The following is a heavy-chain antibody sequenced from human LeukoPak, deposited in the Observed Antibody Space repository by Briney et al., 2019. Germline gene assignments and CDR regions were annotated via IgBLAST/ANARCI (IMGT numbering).Heavy chain of an antibody. D-gene: IGHD3-22*01. CDR1: GFNFGSYS. CDR2: ISADSATT. J-gene: IGHJ5*02. V-gene: IGHV3-23*01. CDR3: ARVGYYDNWFDP. Sequence: GGSLRLSCAASGFNFGSYSMTWVRQAPGKGLEWVSVISADSATTFYADSVKGRFTISRDNAKNTVFLQMSSLRAEDTALYYCARVGYYDNWFDPWGQGTLVTVSS.